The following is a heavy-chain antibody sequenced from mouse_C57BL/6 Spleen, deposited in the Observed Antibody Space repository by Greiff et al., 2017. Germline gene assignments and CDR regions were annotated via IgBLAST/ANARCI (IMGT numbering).Heavy chain of an antibody. V-gene: IGHV1-42*01. D-gene: IGHD2-10*01. J-gene: IGHJ2*01. CDR3: ARVSYDGNYGD. CDR2: INPRTGGT. Sequence: EVQLQQSGPELVKPGASVKISCKASGYSFTGYYMNWVKQSPEKSLEWIGAINPRTGGTTYNQKFKAKATLTVDKSSSTAYMQLKSLTSEDSAVYYCARVSYDGNYGDWGQGTTLTV. CDR1: GYSFTGYY.